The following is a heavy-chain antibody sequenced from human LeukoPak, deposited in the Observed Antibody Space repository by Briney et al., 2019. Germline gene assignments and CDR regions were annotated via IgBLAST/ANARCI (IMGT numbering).Heavy chain of an antibody. V-gene: IGHV3-23*01. CDR1: GFTFSSYA. Sequence: GGSLRLSCAASGFTFSSYAMSWVRQAPGKGLEWVSAISGSGGSTYYADSVKGRFTISRDNSKNTLYLQMNSLKAEDTAVYYCAKVNDGYNPPWYFDYWGQGTLVTVSS. CDR2: ISGSGGST. J-gene: IGHJ4*02. D-gene: IGHD5-24*01. CDR3: AKVNDGYNPPWYFDY.